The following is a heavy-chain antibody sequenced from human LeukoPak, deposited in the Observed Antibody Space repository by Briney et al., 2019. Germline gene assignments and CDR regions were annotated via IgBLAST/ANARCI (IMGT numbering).Heavy chain of an antibody. CDR1: GFTFSTYS. J-gene: IGHJ4*02. CDR2: ISTGGSYM. V-gene: IGHV3-21*01. D-gene: IGHD3/OR15-3a*01. Sequence: PGGSLRLSCAASGFTFSTYSMNWVRQAPGKGLEWVSSISTGGSYMYFADSVKGRFTISRDNAKNSLYLQMNSLRAEDTAVYYCARDVDSTGLLDYWGQGTLVTVSS. CDR3: ARDVDSTGLLDY.